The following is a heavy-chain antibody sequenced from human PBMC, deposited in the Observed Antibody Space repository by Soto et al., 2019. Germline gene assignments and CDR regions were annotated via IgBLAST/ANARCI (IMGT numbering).Heavy chain of an antibody. V-gene: IGHV3-30*18. CDR3: AKGSGSYWFYYGMDV. CDR1: GFTFSSYG. Sequence: GGSLRLSCAASGFTFSSYGMHWVRQAPGKGLEWVAVISYDGSNKYYADSVKGRFTISRDNSKNTLYLQMNSLRAEDTAVYYCAKGSGSYWFYYGMDVWGQGTTVTVSS. J-gene: IGHJ6*02. CDR2: ISYDGSNK. D-gene: IGHD1-26*01.